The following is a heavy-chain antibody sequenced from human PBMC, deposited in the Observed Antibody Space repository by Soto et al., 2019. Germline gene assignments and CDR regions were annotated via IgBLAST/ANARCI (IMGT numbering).Heavy chain of an antibody. J-gene: IGHJ4*02. CDR1: GFTFRNHA. CDR3: AKPSGSNYVYFDY. CDR2: ISGSGGST. Sequence: PGGSLRLSCAASGFTFRNHAMHWVRQAPGKGLEWVAGISGSGGSTYYAASVKGRFTISRDNYKNTLYLQMNSLRAEDTAVYYCAKPSGSNYVYFDYWGQGTLVTVSS. V-gene: IGHV3-23*01. D-gene: IGHD1-26*01.